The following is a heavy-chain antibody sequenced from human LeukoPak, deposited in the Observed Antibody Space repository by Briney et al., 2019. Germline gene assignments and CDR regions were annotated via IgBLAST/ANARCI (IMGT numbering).Heavy chain of an antibody. D-gene: IGHD5-18*01. J-gene: IGHJ4*02. CDR1: GFSLSTSGVG. V-gene: IGHV2-5*01. CDR2: IYWNDDK. CDR3: AHSPRDGYSYGYHFDY. Sequence: SGPTLVKPTQTLTLTCTFSGFSLSTSGVGVGWIRQPPGKALEWLALIYWNDDKRYSPSLKSRLTITKDTSKNQVVLTMTNMDPVDTATYYCAHSPRDGYSYGYHFDYWGQGTLVTVSS.